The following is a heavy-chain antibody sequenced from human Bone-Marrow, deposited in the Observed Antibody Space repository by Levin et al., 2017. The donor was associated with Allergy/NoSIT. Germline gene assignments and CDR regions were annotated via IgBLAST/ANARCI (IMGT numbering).Heavy chain of an antibody. J-gene: IGHJ4*02. V-gene: IGHV4-61*02. CDR1: GASISSGSYY. CDR3: ARDTPSPDVDYSFDH. Sequence: SQTLSLTCTVSGASISSGSYYWSWIRQPAGKTLEWIGGIHSSGLTKYNPSLKSRVTMSLEKSNNQFSVKLSSVTAEDTAVYYCARDTPSPDVDYSFDHWGQGTLVTVSS. D-gene: IGHD4-17*01. CDR2: IHSSGLT.